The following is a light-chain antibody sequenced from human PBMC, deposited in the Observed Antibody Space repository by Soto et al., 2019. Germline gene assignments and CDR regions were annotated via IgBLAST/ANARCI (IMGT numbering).Light chain of an antibody. V-gene: IGKV3-20*01. J-gene: IGKJ1*01. CDR3: QQYGDTPVT. Sequence: EIVLPQSHGTLSLSPGERATLSCSCSQSVSSTFFAWYQQKPGQAPRLLLYATSTRAAGFPDRSSGSGSGTDFTLTISSLEPEDFAVYYCQQYGDTPVTFGQGTKVDIK. CDR2: ATS. CDR1: QSVSSTF.